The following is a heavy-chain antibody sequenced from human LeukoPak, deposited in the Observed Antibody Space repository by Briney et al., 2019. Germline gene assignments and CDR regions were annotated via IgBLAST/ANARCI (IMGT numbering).Heavy chain of an antibody. J-gene: IGHJ5*02. CDR1: GFTFSSYW. CDR3: AREEGIQLSNWFDP. V-gene: IGHV3-74*01. Sequence: PGGSLRLSCAASGFTFSSYWMHWVRRAPGKGLVWVSRINSDGSSTSYADSVKGRFTISRDNAKNTLYLQMNSLRAEDTAVYYCAREEGIQLSNWFDPWGQGTLVTVSS. CDR2: INSDGSST. D-gene: IGHD5-18*01.